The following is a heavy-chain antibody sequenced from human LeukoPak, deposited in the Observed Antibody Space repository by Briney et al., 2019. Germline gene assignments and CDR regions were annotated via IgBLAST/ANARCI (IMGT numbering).Heavy chain of an antibody. D-gene: IGHD6-13*01. V-gene: IGHV3-30*18. CDR1: GFTFSSYG. CDR3: AKIAAAGTANFDY. J-gene: IGHJ4*02. Sequence: GGSLRLSCAASGFTFSSYGMHWVRQAPGKGLEWVAVISYDGSNKFYADSMKGRFTISRDNSKNTLYLQMNSLRAEDTAVYYCAKIAAAGTANFDYWGQGTLVTVSS. CDR2: ISYDGSNK.